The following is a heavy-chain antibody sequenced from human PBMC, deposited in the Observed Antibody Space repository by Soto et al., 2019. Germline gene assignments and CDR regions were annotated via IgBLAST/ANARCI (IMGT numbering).Heavy chain of an antibody. V-gene: IGHV3-48*01. J-gene: IGHJ4*02. CDR2: ISSSSSTI. Sequence: GGSLRLSCAASGFTFSSYAMNWVRQAPGKGLEWVSYISSSSSTIYYADSVKGRFTISRDNAKNSLYLQMNSLRAEDTAVYYCVRDFYYYGSEADDYWGQGTLVTVSS. CDR3: VRDFYYYGSEADDY. D-gene: IGHD3-10*01. CDR1: GFTFSSYA.